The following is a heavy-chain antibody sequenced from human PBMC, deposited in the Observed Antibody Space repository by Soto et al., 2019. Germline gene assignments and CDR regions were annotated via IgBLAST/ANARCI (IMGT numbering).Heavy chain of an antibody. CDR3: AKARYGDGRGFDY. J-gene: IGHJ4*02. D-gene: IGHD4-17*01. Sequence: GGSLRLSCAASGFTFKNNAMNWVRQAPGKGLEWLSTIISSGSSTYYADSVKGRFSISRDNSRNTLYLQMNSLRAEDTALYYCAKARYGDGRGFDYWGQGTLVTVSS. CDR1: GFTFKNNA. CDR2: IISSGSST. V-gene: IGHV3-23*01.